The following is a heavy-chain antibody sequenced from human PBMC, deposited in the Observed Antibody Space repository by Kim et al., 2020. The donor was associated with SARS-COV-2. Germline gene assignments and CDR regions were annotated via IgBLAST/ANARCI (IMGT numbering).Heavy chain of an antibody. CDR2: ISSDGSNT. CDR3: AKGILRYFDWSNNYFDH. Sequence: GGSLRLSCAASGFTFSSYGVHWVRQAPGKGLEWVAVISSDGSNTYYADSVKGRFTISRDNSKNTLFLQMNSLGAEDTAVYYCAKGILRYFDWSNNYFDHWGQGTPVTVSS. D-gene: IGHD3-9*01. CDR1: GFTFSSYG. J-gene: IGHJ4*02. V-gene: IGHV3-30*18.